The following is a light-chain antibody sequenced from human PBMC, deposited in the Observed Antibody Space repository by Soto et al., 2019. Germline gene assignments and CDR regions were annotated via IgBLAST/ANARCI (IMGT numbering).Light chain of an antibody. CDR3: QQYNYWPET. CDR1: QSVSSN. CDR2: GAS. V-gene: IGKV3-15*01. Sequence: EIVMTQSPVTLSVSPGERATLSCRASQSVSSNLAWYQQKPGQAPRLLIYGASTRATGITARFSGSGSGTEFTLTISSLQSEDFAVYYCQQYNYWPETFGQGTKVDIK. J-gene: IGKJ1*01.